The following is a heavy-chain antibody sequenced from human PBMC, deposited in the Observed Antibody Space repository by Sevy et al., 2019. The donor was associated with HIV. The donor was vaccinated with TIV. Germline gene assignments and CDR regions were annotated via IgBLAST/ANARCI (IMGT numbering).Heavy chain of an antibody. CDR3: ARDLLTGTTGYTGD. J-gene: IGHJ4*02. CDR1: GFTFNSYS. V-gene: IGHV3-21*01. Sequence: GGSLRLSCAASGFTFNSYSMNWVRQAPGKGLEWVSSIGPTGSYMYYADSVKGRFTISRDNAKGSLYLEMNSLRAEDTALYYCARDLLTGTTGYTGDWGQGTLVTVSS. D-gene: IGHD1-7*01. CDR2: IGPTGSYM.